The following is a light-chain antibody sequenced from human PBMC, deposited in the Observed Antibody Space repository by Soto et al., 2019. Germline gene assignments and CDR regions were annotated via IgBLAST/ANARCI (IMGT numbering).Light chain of an antibody. CDR2: GAS. V-gene: IGKV3-20*01. CDR3: QQYGSSSWT. Sequence: EIVLTQSPGTLSLSPGERGKLYCRASQNLGTLYLAWYQQKPGQAPRLLIYGASSRATGIPDRFSGSGSGTDFTLTISRLEPEDFAVYYCQQYGSSSWTFGQGTKVDIK. CDR1: QNLGTLY. J-gene: IGKJ1*01.